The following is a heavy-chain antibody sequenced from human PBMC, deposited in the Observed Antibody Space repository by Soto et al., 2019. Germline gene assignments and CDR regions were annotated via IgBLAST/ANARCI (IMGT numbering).Heavy chain of an antibody. CDR1: GGSITSSSYY. D-gene: IGHD1-26*01. CDR2: IYYSGST. V-gene: IGHV4-39*01. Sequence: PSETLSLTCTVSGGSITSSSYYWGWIRQPPGKGMEWIGSIYYSGSTYYNPSLKSRVTISVDTSKNQFSLKLSSVTAADTAVYYCATQEVGGSYVYTFDPWGQGTLVTVSS. J-gene: IGHJ5*02. CDR3: ATQEVGGSYVYTFDP.